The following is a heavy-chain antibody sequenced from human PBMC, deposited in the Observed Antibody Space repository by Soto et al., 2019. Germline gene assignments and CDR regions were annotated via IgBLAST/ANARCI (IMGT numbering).Heavy chain of an antibody. J-gene: IGHJ4*02. Sequence: GGSLRLSCAASGFTFSSYWMSWVRQAPGKGLEWVANIKQDGSEKYYVDSVKGRFTISRDNAKNSLYLQMNSLRAEDTAVYYCERVLLWFGDFYYFDYWGQGTLVTVYS. V-gene: IGHV3-7*03. CDR1: GFTFSSYW. D-gene: IGHD3-10*01. CDR2: IKQDGSEK. CDR3: ERVLLWFGDFYYFDY.